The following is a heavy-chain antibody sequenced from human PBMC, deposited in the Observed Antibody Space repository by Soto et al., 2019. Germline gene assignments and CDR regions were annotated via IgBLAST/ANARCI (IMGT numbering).Heavy chain of an antibody. D-gene: IGHD3-9*01. CDR3: ARAECSSPDCLTAYYSYGLDV. CDR1: GVTFSNFE. Sequence: GGSLTLSCAASGVTFSNFEMHWVRRAPGKGLEWVSYINTAGSTKYYAESVKGRFTISRDNARNSLFLQMNSLRAEDTAVYYCARAECSSPDCLTAYYSYGLDVWGQGSTVTVSS. V-gene: IGHV3-48*03. CDR2: INTAGSTK. J-gene: IGHJ6*02.